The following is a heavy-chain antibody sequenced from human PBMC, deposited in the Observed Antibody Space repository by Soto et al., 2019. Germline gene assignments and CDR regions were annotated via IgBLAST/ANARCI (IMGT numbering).Heavy chain of an antibody. CDR1: GDSLSNYY. Sequence: SETLSLTCSISGDSLSNYYWSWIRQSPGTRLEWIGYVHYSGSTNYNPSLQSRVTISVDTSKNQFSLSLHSVTTADTAVYFCAKGRKATRAWFDLWGRGTLVTVSS. J-gene: IGHJ5*02. V-gene: IGHV4-59*01. CDR3: AKGRKATRAWFDL. CDR2: VHYSGST. D-gene: IGHD2-2*01.